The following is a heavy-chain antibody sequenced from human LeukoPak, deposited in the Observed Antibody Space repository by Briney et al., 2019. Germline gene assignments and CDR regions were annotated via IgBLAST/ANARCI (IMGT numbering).Heavy chain of an antibody. Sequence: ASVKVSCKASGYTFTSYGISWVRQAPGQGLEWMGWISAHNGNTNYAQKLQGRVTMTTDTSTSTAYMELRSLRSDDTAVYYCARDLLVVGATYWFDPWGQGTLVTVSS. D-gene: IGHD1-26*01. CDR3: ARDLLVVGATYWFDP. J-gene: IGHJ5*02. CDR1: GYTFTSYG. V-gene: IGHV1-18*01. CDR2: ISAHNGNT.